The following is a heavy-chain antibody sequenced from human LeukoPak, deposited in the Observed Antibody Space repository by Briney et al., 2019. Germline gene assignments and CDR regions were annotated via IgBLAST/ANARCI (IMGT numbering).Heavy chain of an antibody. CDR3: AKRLSGSYLFDY. CDR1: GGSISSNNW. J-gene: IGHJ4*02. D-gene: IGHD1-26*01. CDR2: IYHDGST. V-gene: IGHV4-4*02. Sequence: SETLSLTCAVSGGSISSNNWWIWVRQSPEKGLEWIGEIYHDGSTNYNPSLKSRVTISMDKSKNQLSLKLSSVTAADTAVYYCAKRLSGSYLFDYWGQGTLVTVSS.